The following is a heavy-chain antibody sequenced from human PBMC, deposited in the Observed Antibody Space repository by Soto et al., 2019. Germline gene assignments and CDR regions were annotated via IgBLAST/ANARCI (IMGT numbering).Heavy chain of an antibody. CDR1: GFTFSSYA. V-gene: IGHV3-30-3*01. J-gene: IGHJ4*02. Sequence: WGSLRLSCSASGFTFSSYAMHWVRQDPGKGLEWVAVISYDGSNKYYADSVKGRFTISRDNSNHTLYLQMNSLRAEDTAVYYCARATMAARPSDYWGQGTLVTVSS. CDR2: ISYDGSNK. D-gene: IGHD6-6*01. CDR3: ARATMAARPSDY.